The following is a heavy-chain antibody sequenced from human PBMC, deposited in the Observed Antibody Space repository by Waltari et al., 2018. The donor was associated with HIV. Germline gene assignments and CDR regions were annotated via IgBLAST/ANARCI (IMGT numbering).Heavy chain of an antibody. D-gene: IGHD2-8*01. Sequence: VESGGTPVQPGESLRLSCKASGFIFGSHWMHWVRQSPGKGLVWVSLSDGDGRVKKYADTVKGRFTISRDNTKETLFLEMKSLRVEDSGIYHCVKDVTVTHYGVYYSGLDVWGQGTTVTV. CDR2: SDGDGRVK. V-gene: IGHV3-74*02. J-gene: IGHJ6*02. CDR1: GFIFGSHW. CDR3: VKDVTVTHYGVYYSGLDV.